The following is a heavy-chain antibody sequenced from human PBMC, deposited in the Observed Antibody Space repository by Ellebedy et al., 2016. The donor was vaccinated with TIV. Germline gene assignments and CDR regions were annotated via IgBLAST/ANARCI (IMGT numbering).Heavy chain of an antibody. J-gene: IGHJ6*02. Sequence: AASVKVSCKASGYTFTDYGITWLRQAPGQGLEWMGWIGTDMGNTNYAQKFRGRVTMTTDTSTTTAYMELRSLRSDDTAVYYCARDQQQLVINNYYGLDVWGQGTTVTVSS. D-gene: IGHD6-13*01. CDR2: IGTDMGNT. CDR3: ARDQQQLVINNYYGLDV. V-gene: IGHV1-18*04. CDR1: GYTFTDYG.